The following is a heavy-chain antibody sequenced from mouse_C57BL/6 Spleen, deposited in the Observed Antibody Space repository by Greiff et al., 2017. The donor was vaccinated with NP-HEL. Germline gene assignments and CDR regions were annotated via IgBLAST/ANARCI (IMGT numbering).Heavy chain of an antibody. J-gene: IGHJ1*03. CDR2: IDPSDSYT. CDR1: GYTFTSYW. CDR3: ARRPEYYGSSPNWYFDV. V-gene: IGHV1-50*01. D-gene: IGHD1-1*01. Sequence: QVQLQQPGAELVKPGASVKLSCKASGYTFTSYWMQWVKQRPGQGLEWIGEIDPSDSYTNYNQKFKGKATLTVDTSSSTAYMQLSSLTSEDSAVYYCARRPEYYGSSPNWYFDVWGTGTTVTVSS.